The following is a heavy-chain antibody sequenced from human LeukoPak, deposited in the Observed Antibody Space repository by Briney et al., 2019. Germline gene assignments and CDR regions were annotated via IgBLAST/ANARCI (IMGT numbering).Heavy chain of an antibody. V-gene: IGHV4-61*01. J-gene: IGHJ6*02. CDR1: GSSGSSASY. CDR2: IYYSGST. Sequence: PSEALSLTCTVSGSSGSSASYWTLIRQPPGKGLEWIGYIYYSGSTNYNPSLKSRVTISVDTSKNQFSLKLSSVTAADTAVYYCAREISLVGGSMDVWGQGTTVTVSS. CDR3: AREISLVGGSMDV. D-gene: IGHD6-6*01.